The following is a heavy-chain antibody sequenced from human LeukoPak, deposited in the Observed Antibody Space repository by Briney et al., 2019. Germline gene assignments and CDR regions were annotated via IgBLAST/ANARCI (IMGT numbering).Heavy chain of an antibody. D-gene: IGHD3-10*01. J-gene: IGHJ3*02. CDR2: ISSSGSIT. CDR3: ARPGITAFDI. V-gene: IGHV3-48*01. Sequence: GGSLRLSCVASGFTLSSHNINWVRQAPGKGLVWVSHISSSGSITYYGDSVKGRITISRDNAKNSVSLYMNSLRAEDSAVYYCARPGITAFDIWGQGTMVTVST. CDR1: GFTLSSHN.